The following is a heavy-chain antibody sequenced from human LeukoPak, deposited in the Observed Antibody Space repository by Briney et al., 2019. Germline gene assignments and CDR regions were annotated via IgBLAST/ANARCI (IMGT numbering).Heavy chain of an antibody. J-gene: IGHJ3*02. Sequence: LPGGSLRLSCAASGFTFSSYAMSWVRQAPGKGLEWVSAISGSGGSTYYADSVKGRFTISRDNSKNTLYLQMNSLRAEDTAVYYCAKDRPVLLWFGEPGGGDAFDIWGQGTMVTVSS. CDR3: AKDRPVLLWFGEPGGGDAFDI. CDR2: ISGSGGST. D-gene: IGHD3-10*01. CDR1: GFTFSSYA. V-gene: IGHV3-23*01.